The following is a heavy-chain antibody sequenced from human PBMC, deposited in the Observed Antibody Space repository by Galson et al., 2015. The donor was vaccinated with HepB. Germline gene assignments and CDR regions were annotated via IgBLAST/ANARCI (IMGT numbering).Heavy chain of an antibody. Sequence: QYGAEVKKPGESLRISCKGSGYSFTTYWIAWVRQMPGRGLEWMGIIYPGDSDTRYSPSFQGQVTISADKSISTAHLQWSSLKASDTAMCYCARRRDGGAPQGGMDVWGQGTTVTVSS. V-gene: IGHV5-51*03. D-gene: IGHD3-16*01. CDR1: GYSFTTYW. CDR3: ARRRDGGAPQGGMDV. CDR2: IYPGDSDT. J-gene: IGHJ6*02.